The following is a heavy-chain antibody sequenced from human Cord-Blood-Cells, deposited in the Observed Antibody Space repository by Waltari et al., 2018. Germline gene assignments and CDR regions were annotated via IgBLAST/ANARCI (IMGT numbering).Heavy chain of an antibody. CDR2: INAGNGNT. D-gene: IGHD6-13*01. CDR3: ARAIAAAGWFDP. V-gene: IGHV1-3*01. Sequence: QVQLVQSGAEVKKPGASVTVSCKASGYTFTSYAMHWVRQAPGQRLEWMGWINAGNGNTKYSQKFQGRVTITRDTSASTAYMELSSLRSEDTAVYYCARAIAAAGWFDPWGQGTLVTVSS. CDR1: GYTFTSYA. J-gene: IGHJ5*02.